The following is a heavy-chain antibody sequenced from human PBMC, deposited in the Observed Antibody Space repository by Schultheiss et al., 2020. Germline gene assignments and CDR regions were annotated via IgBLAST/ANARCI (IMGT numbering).Heavy chain of an antibody. Sequence: SETLSLTCEVSGGSISRYYWSWVRQPPGKGLQWIVYMYPSGSTNYNPSLKSRVTISVDTSKNQFSLKLSSVTAADTAVYYCARGSSGWLLRYGMDVWGQGTTVTVSS. D-gene: IGHD6-19*01. V-gene: IGHV4-59*01. CDR2: MYPSGST. J-gene: IGHJ6*02. CDR3: ARGSSGWLLRYGMDV. CDR1: GGSISRYY.